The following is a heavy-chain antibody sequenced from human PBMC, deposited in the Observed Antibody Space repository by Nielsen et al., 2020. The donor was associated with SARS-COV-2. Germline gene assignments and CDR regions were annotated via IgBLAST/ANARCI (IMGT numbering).Heavy chain of an antibody. CDR2: ISWNSGSI. V-gene: IGHV3-9*01. J-gene: IGHJ5*02. CDR1: GFTFDDYA. D-gene: IGHD3-10*01. Sequence: GGSLRLSCAASGFTFDDYAMHWVRQAPGKGLEWVSGISWNSGSIGYADSVKGRFTISRDNAKNSLYLQMNSLKAEDTALYYCAKDFGDWFDPWGQGTLVTFSS. CDR3: AKDFGDWFDP.